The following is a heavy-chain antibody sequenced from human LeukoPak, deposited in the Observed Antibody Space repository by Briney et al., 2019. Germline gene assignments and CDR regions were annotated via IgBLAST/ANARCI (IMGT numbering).Heavy chain of an antibody. CDR3: ARGRDYVWGSYRSGHWFDP. CDR1: GGSISSYY. Sequence: SETLSLTCTVSGGSISSYYWSWIRQPPGKGLEWIGYIYYSGSTNYNPSLKSRVTISVDTSKNQFSLKLSSVTAADTAVYYCARGRDYVWGSYRSGHWFDPWGQGTLATVSS. CDR2: IYYSGST. V-gene: IGHV4-59*01. J-gene: IGHJ5*02. D-gene: IGHD3-16*02.